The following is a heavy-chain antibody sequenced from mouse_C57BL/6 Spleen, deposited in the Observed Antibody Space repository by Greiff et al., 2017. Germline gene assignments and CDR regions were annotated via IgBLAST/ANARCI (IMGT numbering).Heavy chain of an antibody. CDR1: GYTFTSYW. Sequence: QVQLQQPGAELVKPGASVKLSCKASGYTFTSYWMHWVKQRPGLGREWIGRIDPYSGGTKYNEKFKSKATLTVDTTSSTAYMQLSSLTSEDSAVYDCARSRGWYFDVWGTGTTVTVSS. V-gene: IGHV1-72*01. CDR2: IDPYSGGT. CDR3: ARSRGWYFDV. D-gene: IGHD1-1*01. J-gene: IGHJ1*03.